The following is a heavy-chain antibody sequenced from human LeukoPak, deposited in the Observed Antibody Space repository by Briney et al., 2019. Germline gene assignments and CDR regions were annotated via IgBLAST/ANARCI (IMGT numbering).Heavy chain of an antibody. CDR3: ASHKSDYGGNFYEGTFDP. Sequence: SETLSLTCTVSGGSISSYYWSWIRQPPGKGLEWIGYIYYSGSTNYNPSLKSRVTISVDTSKNQFSLKLSSVTAADTAVYYCASHKSDYGGNFYEGTFDPWGQGTLVTVSS. J-gene: IGHJ5*02. CDR2: IYYSGST. D-gene: IGHD4-23*01. V-gene: IGHV4-59*08. CDR1: GGSISSYY.